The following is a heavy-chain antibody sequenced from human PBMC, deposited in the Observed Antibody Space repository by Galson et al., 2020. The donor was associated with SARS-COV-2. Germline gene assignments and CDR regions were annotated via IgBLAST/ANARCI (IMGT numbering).Heavy chain of an antibody. CDR1: GFTFSSYG. V-gene: IGHV3-33*01. D-gene: IGHD6-13*01. CDR3: ARGYSSSWDTDCFCLHGMDV. J-gene: IGHJ6*02. CDR2: IWYDGSNK. Sequence: GGSLRLSCAASGFTFSSYGMHWVRQAPGKGLEWVAVIWYDGSNKYYADSVKGRFTISRDNSKNTLYLQMNSLRAEGTAVYYCARGYSSSWDTDCFCLHGMDVWGQGTNVSVSS.